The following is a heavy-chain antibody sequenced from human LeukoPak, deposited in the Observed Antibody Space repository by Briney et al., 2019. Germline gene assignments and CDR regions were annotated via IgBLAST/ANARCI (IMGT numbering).Heavy chain of an antibody. CDR1: GFTFSNYA. CDR2: ISGNGGST. D-gene: IGHD6-19*01. CDR3: ARDLGMAVTAARAFDI. J-gene: IGHJ3*02. Sequence: PGGSLRLSCAASGFTFSNYAMNWVRQAPGKGLEWVSGISGNGGSTYYADSVKGRFTISRDNSKNTLYLQMNSLRAEDTAVYYCARDLGMAVTAARAFDIWGQGTMVTVSS. V-gene: IGHV3-23*01.